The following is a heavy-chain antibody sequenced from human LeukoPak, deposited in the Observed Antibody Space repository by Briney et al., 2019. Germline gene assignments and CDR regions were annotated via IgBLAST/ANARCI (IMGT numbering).Heavy chain of an antibody. J-gene: IGHJ6*02. Sequence: GGSLRLSCAASGFTFSSYGVHWVRQAPGKGLEWVAVIWYDGSNKYYADSVKGRFTISRDNSKNTLYLQMNSLRAEDTAVYYCARDILSAYCGGDCYPLNGTDVWGQGTTVTVSS. D-gene: IGHD2-21*02. CDR1: GFTFSSYG. CDR2: IWYDGSNK. CDR3: ARDILSAYCGGDCYPLNGTDV. V-gene: IGHV3-33*01.